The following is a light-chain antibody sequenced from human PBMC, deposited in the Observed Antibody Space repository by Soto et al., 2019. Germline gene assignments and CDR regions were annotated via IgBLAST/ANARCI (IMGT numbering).Light chain of an antibody. CDR2: DAP. Sequence: EIQVTQKPSSLSASVGDRVTITCQASQDISNYLNWYQQKPGKAPKLLIYDAPNLETGVPSRFSGSGSGTDFTLKISRVEAEDAGVYYCMQALQTPRTFGQGTMV. V-gene: IGKV1-33*01. CDR1: QDISNY. CDR3: MQALQTPRT. J-gene: IGKJ1*01.